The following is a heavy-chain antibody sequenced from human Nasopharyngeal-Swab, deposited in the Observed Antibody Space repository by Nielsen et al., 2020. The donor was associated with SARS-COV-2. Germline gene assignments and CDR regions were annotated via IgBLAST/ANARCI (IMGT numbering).Heavy chain of an antibody. CDR1: GGSISSGGYY. Sequence: SETLSLTCTVSGGSISSGGYYWGWIRQHPGKGLEWIGYIYYSGSTYYNPSLKSRVTISVDTSKNQFSLKLSSVTAADTAVYYCARAPHTIFGVVTTFDYWGQGTLVTVSS. CDR3: ARAPHTIFGVVTTFDY. D-gene: IGHD3-3*01. J-gene: IGHJ4*02. V-gene: IGHV4-31*03. CDR2: IYYSGST.